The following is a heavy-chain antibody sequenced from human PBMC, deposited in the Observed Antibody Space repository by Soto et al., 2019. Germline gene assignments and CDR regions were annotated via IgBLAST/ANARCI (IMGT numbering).Heavy chain of an antibody. Sequence: SVKVSCKASGGTFSSYAISWVRQAPGQGLEWMGGIIPIFGTANYAQKFQGRVTITADESTSTAYMELSSLRSEDTAVYYCAKESQRHNWYFDFWGQGTLVTVSS. CDR2: IIPIFGTA. CDR3: AKESQRHNWYFDF. J-gene: IGHJ4*02. V-gene: IGHV1-69*13. CDR1: GGTFSSYA. D-gene: IGHD5-18*01.